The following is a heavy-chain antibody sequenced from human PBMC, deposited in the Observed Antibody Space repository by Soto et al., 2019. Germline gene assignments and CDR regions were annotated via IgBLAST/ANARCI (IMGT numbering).Heavy chain of an antibody. CDR3: TTAAAAATPNWFDP. CDR2: IKSKTDGGTT. V-gene: IGHV3-15*01. D-gene: IGHD6-13*01. CDR1: GFTFSNAW. J-gene: IGHJ5*02. Sequence: GVSLRLSCAASGFTFSNAWMSWVRQAPGKGLEWVGRIKSKTDGGTTDYAAPVKGRFTISRDDSKNTLYLQMNSLKTEDTAVYYCTTAAAAATPNWFDPWGQGTLVTVSS.